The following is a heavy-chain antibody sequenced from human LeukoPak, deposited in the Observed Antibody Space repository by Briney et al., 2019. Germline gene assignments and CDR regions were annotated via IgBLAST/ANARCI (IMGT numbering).Heavy chain of an antibody. CDR1: GFMFSRFW. J-gene: IGHJ4*02. CDR3: ASVWPDGYSGIDY. Sequence: GGSLRLSCAASGFMFSRFWMTWVRQAPGKGLEWVANIKVDGSEKYYVDSVKGRFTISRDNAKNSLYLQMNSLRAEDTAVYYCASVWPDGYSGIDYWGQGTLVTVSS. D-gene: IGHD1-26*01. V-gene: IGHV3-7*01. CDR2: IKVDGSEK.